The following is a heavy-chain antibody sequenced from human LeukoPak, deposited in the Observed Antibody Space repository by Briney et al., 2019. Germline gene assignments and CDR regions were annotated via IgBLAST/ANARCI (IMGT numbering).Heavy chain of an antibody. CDR3: TRGGTTLDY. D-gene: IGHD1-7*01. CDR1: GFTFSSYW. CDR2: IDTDGSNT. Sequence: GGSLRLSCSASGFTFSSYWMHWVRQAPGKGLVWVSRIDTDGSNTAYADSVKGRFTISRDNAKNTLYLQMNSLRAEDTAVYYCTRGGTTLDYWGQGTLVTVSS. V-gene: IGHV3-74*01. J-gene: IGHJ4*02.